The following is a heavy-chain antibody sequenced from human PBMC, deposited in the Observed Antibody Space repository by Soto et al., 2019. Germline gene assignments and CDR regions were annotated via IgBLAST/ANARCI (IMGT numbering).Heavy chain of an antibody. CDR1: EYRFSTYW. Sequence: XDSLNVSWQGIEYRFSTYWIALVRPMPGKGLEWMGTIFPDDSETRYSPTFQGQVTISADKSISTAYLQWRSLKASDSAIYYCERFQYSVSHYLDFWGQGTRVTVSS. CDR3: ERFQYSVSHYLDF. V-gene: IGHV5-51*01. CDR2: IFPDDSET. J-gene: IGHJ4*02. D-gene: IGHD5-18*01.